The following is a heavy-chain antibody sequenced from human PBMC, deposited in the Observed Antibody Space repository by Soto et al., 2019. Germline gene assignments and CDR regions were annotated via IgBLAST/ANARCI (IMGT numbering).Heavy chain of an antibody. CDR2: IYYSGST. J-gene: IGHJ5*02. Sequence: PSETLSLTCTVSGGSISSYYWSWIRQPPGKGLEWIGYIYYSGSTNYNPSLKSRVTISVDTSKNQFSLKLSSVTAADTAVYYCARESVSTQYNXFDPWGQGTLVTVSS. CDR3: ARESVSTQYNXFDP. V-gene: IGHV4-59*01. CDR1: GGSISSYY.